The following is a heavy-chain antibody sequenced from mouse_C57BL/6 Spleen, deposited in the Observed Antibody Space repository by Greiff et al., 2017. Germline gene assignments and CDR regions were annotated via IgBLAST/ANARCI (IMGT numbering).Heavy chain of an antibody. CDR3: ARDEYGRAMDY. V-gene: IGHV5-17*01. CDR2: ISSGSSTI. Sequence: EVQLVESGGGLVKPGGSLKLSCAASGFTFSDYGMHWVRQAPEKGLEWVAYISSGSSTIYYADTVKGRFTISRDNAKNTLFLQMTSLRSEDTAMYYCARDEYGRAMDYWGQGTSVTVSS. CDR1: GFTFSDYG. D-gene: IGHD5-1*01. J-gene: IGHJ4*01.